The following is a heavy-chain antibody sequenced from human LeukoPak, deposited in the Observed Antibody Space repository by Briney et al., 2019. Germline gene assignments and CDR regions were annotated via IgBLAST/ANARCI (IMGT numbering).Heavy chain of an antibody. V-gene: IGHV4-38-2*01. D-gene: IGHD3-22*01. J-gene: IGHJ4*02. CDR2: IYHSGST. Sequence: GSLRLSCAASGFTFSSYEMNWVRQAPGKGLEWIGSIYHSGSTYYNPSLKSRVTISVDTSKNQFSLKLSSVTAADTAVYYCANTYYYDSSGYYGNYWGQGTLVTVSS. CDR3: ANTYYYDSSGYYGNY. CDR1: GFTFSSYE.